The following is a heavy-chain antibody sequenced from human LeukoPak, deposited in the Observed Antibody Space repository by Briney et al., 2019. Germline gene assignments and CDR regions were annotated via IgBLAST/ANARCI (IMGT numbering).Heavy chain of an antibody. D-gene: IGHD3-22*01. CDR2: INHSGIT. Sequence: PSETLSLTCAVYGGSFSDYYWSWIRQPPGKGLEYIGEINHSGITNYNPSLMSRVTISVDTSKNQFSLKLSSVTAADTAVYYCARLTYYYDSSGLSNGYWGQGTLVTVSS. V-gene: IGHV4-34*01. CDR1: GGSFSDYY. CDR3: ARLTYYYDSSGLSNGY. J-gene: IGHJ4*02.